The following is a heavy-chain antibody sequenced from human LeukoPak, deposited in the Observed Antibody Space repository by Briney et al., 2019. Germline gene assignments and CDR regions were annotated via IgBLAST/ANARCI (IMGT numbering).Heavy chain of an antibody. CDR3: AKDGGGTMDV. V-gene: IGHV3-20*04. D-gene: IGHD3-16*01. Sequence: GGSLRLSCVASGFIFENYGMDRVRQVPGKGLEWVSSINWNGVGTTYAESVKGRFTIPRDNSQNTMYLQMYSLRAEDTAVYYCAKDGGGTMDVWGKGTMVIISS. J-gene: IGHJ6*03. CDR1: GFIFENYG. CDR2: INWNGVGT.